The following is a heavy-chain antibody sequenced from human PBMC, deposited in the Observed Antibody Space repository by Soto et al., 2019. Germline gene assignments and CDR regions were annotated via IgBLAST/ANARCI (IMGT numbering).Heavy chain of an antibody. D-gene: IGHD3-22*01. CDR1: GFTFSSYG. V-gene: IGHV3-30*18. CDR3: AKPFQRTGYHYDIWYFDL. Sequence: QVQLVESGGGVVQPGRSLRLSCAASGFTFSSYGIHRVRQAPDKGLEWVAVISHDGDTIYYADSVRGRFTISRDNSKNTLYLQMNSLGLGDTAVYYCAKPFQRTGYHYDIWYFDLWGRGTLVTVSS. J-gene: IGHJ2*01. CDR2: ISHDGDTI.